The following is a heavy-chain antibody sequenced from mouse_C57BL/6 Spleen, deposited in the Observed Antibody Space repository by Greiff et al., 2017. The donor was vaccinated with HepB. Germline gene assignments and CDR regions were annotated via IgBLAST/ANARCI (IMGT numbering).Heavy chain of an antibody. Sequence: EVMLVESGGGLVQPGGSLSLSCAASGFTFTDYYMSWVRQPPGKALEWLGFIRNKANGYTTEYSASVKGRFTISRDNSQSNLYLQMNALRAEDSATYYCARYDYDYDEEFVFACWGQGTLVTVSA. CDR1: GFTFTDYY. V-gene: IGHV7-3*01. J-gene: IGHJ3*01. CDR2: IRNKANGYTT. D-gene: IGHD2-4*01. CDR3: ARYDYDYDEEFVFAC.